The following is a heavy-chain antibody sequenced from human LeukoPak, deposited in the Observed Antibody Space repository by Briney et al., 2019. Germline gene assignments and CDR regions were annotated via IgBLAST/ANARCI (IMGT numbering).Heavy chain of an antibody. D-gene: IGHD2-15*01. CDR3: ARGRVDCSGGSCYSDLFDY. J-gene: IGHJ4*02. CDR1: GGSFSGYY. V-gene: IGHV4-34*01. CDR2: INHSGST. Sequence: PSETLSLTCAVYGGSFSGYYWSWIRQPPGKGLEWIGEINHSGSTNYDPSLKSRVTISVDTSKNQFSLKLSSVTAADTAVYYCARGRVDCSGGSCYSDLFDYWGQGTLVTVSS.